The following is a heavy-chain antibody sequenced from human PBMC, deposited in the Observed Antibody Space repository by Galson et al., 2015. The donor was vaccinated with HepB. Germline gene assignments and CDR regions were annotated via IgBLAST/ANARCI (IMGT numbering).Heavy chain of an antibody. V-gene: IGHV1-18*01. CDR1: GYTFSSYS. D-gene: IGHD2-15*01. Sequence: QSGAEVKKPGASVKVSCKASGYTFSSYSITWVRQAPGQGLEWMGWISSYNRNTNYARHLQGRVTMTTDTSTSTAYMELRSLRSDDTAVYYCARGALVVVVDGTLNNWFDPWGQGTLVTVSS. CDR2: ISSYNRNT. CDR3: ARGALVVVVDGTLNNWFDP. J-gene: IGHJ5*02.